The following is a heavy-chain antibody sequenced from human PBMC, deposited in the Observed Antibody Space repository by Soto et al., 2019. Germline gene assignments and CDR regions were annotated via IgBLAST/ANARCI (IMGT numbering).Heavy chain of an antibody. CDR3: AKDAITMVRGVISYYVMDV. V-gene: IGHV3-9*01. CDR1: GFTFDDYA. Sequence: EVQLVESGGGLVQPGRSLRLSCAASGFTFDDYAMHWVRQAPGKGLEWVSGISWNSGSIGYADSVKGRFTISRDNAKNSLYLQMNSLRAEDTALYYCAKDAITMVRGVISYYVMDVWGQGTTVTVSS. CDR2: ISWNSGSI. D-gene: IGHD3-10*01. J-gene: IGHJ6*02.